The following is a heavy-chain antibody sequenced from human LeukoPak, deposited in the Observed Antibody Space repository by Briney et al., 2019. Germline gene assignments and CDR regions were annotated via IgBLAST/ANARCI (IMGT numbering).Heavy chain of an antibody. J-gene: IGHJ4*02. CDR2: IYYSGST. D-gene: IGHD4-17*01. V-gene: IGHV4-59*01. CDR3: ARGDYGGNFDY. CDR1: GGSFSGYY. Sequence: PSETLSLTCAVYGGSFSGYYWSWIRQPPGKGLEWIGYIYYSGSTNYNPSLKSRVTISVDTSKNQFSLKLSSVTAADTAVYYCARGDYGGNFDYWGQGTLVTVSS.